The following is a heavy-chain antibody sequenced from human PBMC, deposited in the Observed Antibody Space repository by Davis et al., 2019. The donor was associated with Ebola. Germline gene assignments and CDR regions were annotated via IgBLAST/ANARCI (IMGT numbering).Heavy chain of an antibody. J-gene: IGHJ4*02. CDR1: GGSISGYY. CDR3: ARGRGIAAAGPPFGY. Sequence: SETLSLTCTVSGGSISGYYWSWIRQPPGKGLEWIGEINHSGSTNYNPSLKSRVTISVDTSKNQFSLKLSSVTAADTAVYYCARGRGIAAAGPPFGYWGQGTLVTVSS. V-gene: IGHV4-34*01. CDR2: INHSGST. D-gene: IGHD6-13*01.